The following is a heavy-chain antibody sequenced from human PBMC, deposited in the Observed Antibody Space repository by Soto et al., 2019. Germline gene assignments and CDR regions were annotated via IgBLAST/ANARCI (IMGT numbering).Heavy chain of an antibody. CDR2: INAGNGNT. Sequence: QVQLVQSGAEVKKPGASVKVSCKASGYTFTSYAMHWVRQAPGQRLEWMGWINAGNGNTKYSPKFQGTVTITRDTSASTAEMELSSRSSEDTAVYYCAIGLDNSFDYWGQGTLVTVSS. J-gene: IGHJ4*02. V-gene: IGHV1-3*01. D-gene: IGHD1-1*01. CDR1: GYTFTSYA. CDR3: AIGLDNSFDY.